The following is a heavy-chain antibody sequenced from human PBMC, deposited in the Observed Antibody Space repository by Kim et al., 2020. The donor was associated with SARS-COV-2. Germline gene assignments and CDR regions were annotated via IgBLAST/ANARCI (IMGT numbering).Heavy chain of an antibody. D-gene: IGHD3-3*01. CDR1: GYTFTSYD. V-gene: IGHV1-8*01. CDR3: ARAVRGSGFGVVIIRPYYMDV. J-gene: IGHJ6*03. CDR2: MNPNSGNT. Sequence: ASVKVSCKASGYTFTSYDINWVRQATGQGLEWMGWMNPNSGNTGYAQKFQGRVTMTRNTSISTAYMELSSLRSEDTAVYYCARAVRGSGFGVVIIRPYYMDVWGKGTTVTVSS.